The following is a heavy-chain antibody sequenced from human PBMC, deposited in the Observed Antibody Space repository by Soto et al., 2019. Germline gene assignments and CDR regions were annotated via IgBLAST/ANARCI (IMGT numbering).Heavy chain of an antibody. CDR3: ARANRPITMTYLNWSEP. V-gene: IGHV4-30-2*01. J-gene: IGHJ5*02. CDR2: IYHSGST. CDR1: GGSISGGAYS. Sequence: SETLSLTGAVGGGSISGGAYSWSWIRQPPGKGLEWVGYIYHSGSTYYNPSLKSRVTISVDRSKNRFSLNLNSVTAADTAVYYCARANRPITMTYLNWSEPWGQGTLVTVSS. D-gene: IGHD3-22*01.